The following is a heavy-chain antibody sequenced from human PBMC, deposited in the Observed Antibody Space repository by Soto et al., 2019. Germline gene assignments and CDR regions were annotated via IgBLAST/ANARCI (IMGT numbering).Heavy chain of an antibody. CDR3: AKSPHDILIGSAFDY. J-gene: IGHJ4*02. CDR2: ISWNSGGI. D-gene: IGHD3-9*01. Sequence: EVQLVESGGGLVQPDRSLRLSCAASGFTFDDYAMHWVRQGPGKGLEWVSGISWNSGGIGYADFVKGRLTISRDNAKNSLYLQMDRLRPEDTAFYYCAKSPHDILIGSAFDYWGQGTLVTVSS. V-gene: IGHV3-9*01. CDR1: GFTFDDYA.